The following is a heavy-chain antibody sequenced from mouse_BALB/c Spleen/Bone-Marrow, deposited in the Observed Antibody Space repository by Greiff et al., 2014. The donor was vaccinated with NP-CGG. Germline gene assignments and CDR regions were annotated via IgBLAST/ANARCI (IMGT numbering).Heavy chain of an antibody. J-gene: IGHJ4*01. Sequence: EVMLVESGGDLVKPGGSLKLSCAASGFTFSSYGMSWGRQTPDKRLEWVATISSGGSNTYYPDSLKGRFTISRDNAKNTLYLQMSSLKSEDTAMYYCARHQRYYAMDYWGQGTSVTVSS. V-gene: IGHV5-6*02. CDR2: ISSGGSNT. CDR1: GFTFSSYG. CDR3: ARHQRYYAMDY.